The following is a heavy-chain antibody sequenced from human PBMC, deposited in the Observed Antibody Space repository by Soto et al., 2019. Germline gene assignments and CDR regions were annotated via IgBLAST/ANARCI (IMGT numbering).Heavy chain of an antibody. CDR2: IYKSATT. V-gene: IGHV4-30-4*01. J-gene: IGHJ5*01. CDR1: GDSISTVDYF. D-gene: IGHD2-15*01. CDR3: ARGRYCLTGRCFPNWFDS. Sequence: QVQLLESGPGLVKPSQTLSLTCSVSGDSISTVDYFWAWVRQPPGQAMESIGYIYKSATTYYNPSFGSRVAISLDTSKSQFSLNVTSLTAADTAVYFCARGRYCLTGRCFPNWFDSWGQGTLVTVSS.